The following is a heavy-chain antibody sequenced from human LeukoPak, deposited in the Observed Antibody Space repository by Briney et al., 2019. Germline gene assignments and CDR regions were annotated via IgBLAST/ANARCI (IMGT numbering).Heavy chain of an antibody. Sequence: SVKVSCKASGGTFSSYAISWVRQAPGQGLEWMGGIIPIFGTANYAQKFQGRVTITADESTSTAYMELSSLRSEDTVVYYCALRIQLWSYFDYWGQGTLVTVSS. D-gene: IGHD5-18*01. CDR1: GGTFSSYA. V-gene: IGHV1-69*01. CDR2: IIPIFGTA. CDR3: ALRIQLWSYFDY. J-gene: IGHJ4*02.